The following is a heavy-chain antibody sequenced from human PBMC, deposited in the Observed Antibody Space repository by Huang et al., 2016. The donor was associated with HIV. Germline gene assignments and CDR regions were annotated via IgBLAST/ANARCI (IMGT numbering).Heavy chain of an antibody. CDR1: GGSISSYY. Sequence: QVQLQESGPGLVKPSETLSLTCTVSGGSISSYYWSWIRQPAGKGLEWIGRIYTSGSTNYNPALKSRVTMSGDTSKNQFSLKLSCVTAADTAVYYCARGGELLWFGEPGGWFDPWGQGTLVTVSS. D-gene: IGHD3-10*01. J-gene: IGHJ5*02. CDR3: ARGGELLWFGEPGGWFDP. V-gene: IGHV4-4*07. CDR2: IYTSGST.